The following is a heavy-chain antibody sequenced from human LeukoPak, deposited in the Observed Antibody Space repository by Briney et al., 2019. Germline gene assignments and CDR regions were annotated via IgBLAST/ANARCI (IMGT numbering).Heavy chain of an antibody. J-gene: IGHJ3*02. Sequence: QPGGSLRLSCAASGFTVSSNYMNWVRQAPGKGLEWVSVIYSGGSTYYADSVEGRFSISRDNSKNTLYLQMNSLRAEDTAVYYCARDRGGTYLVSFAFDIWGQGTMVTVSS. CDR2: IYSGGST. V-gene: IGHV3-66*01. CDR3: ARDRGGTYLVSFAFDI. D-gene: IGHD1-26*01. CDR1: GFTVSSNY.